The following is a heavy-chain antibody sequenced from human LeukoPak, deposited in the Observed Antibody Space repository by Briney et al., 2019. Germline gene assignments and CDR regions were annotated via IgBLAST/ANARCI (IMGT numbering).Heavy chain of an antibody. Sequence: SQTLSLTRTVSGGSISSGGYYWSWIRQHPGKGLEWIGYIYYSGSTYYNPSLKSRVTISVDTSKNQFSLKLSSVTAADTAVYYCARSVSLYYFDYWGQGTLVTVSS. J-gene: IGHJ4*02. CDR1: GGSISSGGYY. CDR2: IYYSGST. CDR3: ARSVSLYYFDY. V-gene: IGHV4-31*03.